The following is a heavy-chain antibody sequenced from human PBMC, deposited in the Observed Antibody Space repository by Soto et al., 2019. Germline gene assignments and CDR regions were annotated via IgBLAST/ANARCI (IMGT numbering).Heavy chain of an antibody. J-gene: IGHJ4*02. D-gene: IGHD6-13*01. CDR3: AKGRGSSWTIDY. CDR2: ISGSGGTS. CDR1: GFNFRSYA. Sequence: EVELSESGGGLVQPGGSLRLSCAASGFNFRSYAMSWVRRAPGKGLEWVSAISGSGGTSYFADSVRGRFTISRDNSKNTLYLQLSSLRVEDTAEYFCAKGRGSSWTIDYWGQGTPVTVSS. V-gene: IGHV3-23*01.